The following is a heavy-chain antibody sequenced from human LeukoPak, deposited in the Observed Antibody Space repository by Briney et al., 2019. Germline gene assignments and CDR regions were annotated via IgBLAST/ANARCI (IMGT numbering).Heavy chain of an antibody. J-gene: IGHJ5*02. V-gene: IGHV4-34*01. CDR3: ARDNPGIAAAGSGGEFDP. CDR2: INHSGST. CDR1: GGSFSGYY. Sequence: SETLSLTCAVYGGSFSGYYWSWIRQPPGKGLEWIGEINHSGSTNYNPSLKSRVTISVDTSKNQFSLKLSSVTAADTAVYYCARDNPGIAAAGSGGEFDPWGQGTLVTVSS. D-gene: IGHD6-13*01.